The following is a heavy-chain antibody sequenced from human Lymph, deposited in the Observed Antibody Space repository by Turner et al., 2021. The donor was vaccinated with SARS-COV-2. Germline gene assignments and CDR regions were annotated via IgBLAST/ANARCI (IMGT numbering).Heavy chain of an antibody. Sequence: EVQLVQSGAAVKQPGASLKISCKCSGYSFTSYWIGWVRQMPGKGLEWMGVIYSGDSNTRYSPSFKGQVTISADKSISTAYLQWSSLKASDTAMYYCAKREWGGSLGHIDYWGQGTLVTVSS. CDR1: GYSFTSYW. D-gene: IGHD3-3*01. V-gene: IGHV5-51*01. CDR3: AKREWGGSLGHIDY. J-gene: IGHJ4*02. CDR2: IYSGDSNT.